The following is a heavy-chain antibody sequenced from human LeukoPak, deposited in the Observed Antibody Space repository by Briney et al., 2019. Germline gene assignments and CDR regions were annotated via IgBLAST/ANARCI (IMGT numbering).Heavy chain of an antibody. D-gene: IGHD2-21*02. CDR3: TRTTCCGGDCYFDH. J-gene: IGHJ4*02. CDR1: GFTFSSYE. CDR2: ISSSVSII. Sequence: GGSLRLSCAASGFTFSSYEMNWVREAPGPGLEWCSYISSSVSIIYYADSVKGRFTISRDNSTQSLYLPMNCLRPEDTALSYCTRTTCCGGDCYFDHWGQGTLVIVSS. V-gene: IGHV3-48*03.